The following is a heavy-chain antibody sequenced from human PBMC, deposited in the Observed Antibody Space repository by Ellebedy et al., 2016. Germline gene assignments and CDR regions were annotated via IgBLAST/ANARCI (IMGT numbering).Heavy chain of an antibody. CDR3: ARGGYSSSWYGGSAYAFDI. V-gene: IGHV4-59*13. D-gene: IGHD6-13*01. CDR2: IYYSGST. Sequence: SETLSLXCTVSGGSISSYYWSWIRQPPGKGLEWIGYIYYSGSTNYNPSLKSRVTISVDTSKNQFSLKLSSVTAADTAVYYCARGGYSSSWYGGSAYAFDIWGQGTMVTVSS. CDR1: GGSISSYY. J-gene: IGHJ3*02.